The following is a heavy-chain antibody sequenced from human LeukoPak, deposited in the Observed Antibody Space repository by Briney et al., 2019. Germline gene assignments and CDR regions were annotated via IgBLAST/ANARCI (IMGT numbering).Heavy chain of an antibody. Sequence: GGSLRLSCAASGFTFSSYAMSWVRQAPEKGLEWVSAISGSGGSTYYADSVKGRFTISRDNSKNTLYLQMNSLRAEDTAVYYCAKDRAYGDYEDYWGQGTLVTVSS. CDR3: AKDRAYGDYEDY. J-gene: IGHJ4*02. CDR1: GFTFSSYA. V-gene: IGHV3-23*01. D-gene: IGHD4-17*01. CDR2: ISGSGGST.